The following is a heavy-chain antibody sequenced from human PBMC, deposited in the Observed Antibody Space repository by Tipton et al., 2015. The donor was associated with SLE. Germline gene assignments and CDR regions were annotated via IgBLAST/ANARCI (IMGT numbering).Heavy chain of an antibody. V-gene: IGHV3-33*01. CDR2: IWYDGSYQ. Sequence: SLRLSCEASGFTFSTHGMHWVRQAPGKGLEWVAVIWYDGSYQFYGDSVKGRFFISRDNSKNTVYLQMNRLRVEDTAVYYCARDLQAVPKHCFDSWGQGTLVTVSS. CDR3: ARDLQAVPKHCFDS. D-gene: IGHD6-19*01. CDR1: GFTFSTHG. J-gene: IGHJ4*02.